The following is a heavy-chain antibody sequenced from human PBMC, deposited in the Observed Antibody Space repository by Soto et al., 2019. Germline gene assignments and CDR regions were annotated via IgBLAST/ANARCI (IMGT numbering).Heavy chain of an antibody. CDR3: ARGSSVPSSHYYYYGMDV. Sequence: QVQLVQSGAEVKKPGSSVKVSCKASGGTFSSYAISWVRQAPGQGLEWMGGIIPIFGTANYAQKFQGRVTIPADXXTXTXXRELSSLRSEATAVYYCARGSSVPSSHYYYYGMDVWGQGPTVTVSS. D-gene: IGHD6-6*01. J-gene: IGHJ6*02. CDR1: GGTFSSYA. CDR2: IIPIFGTA. V-gene: IGHV1-69*12.